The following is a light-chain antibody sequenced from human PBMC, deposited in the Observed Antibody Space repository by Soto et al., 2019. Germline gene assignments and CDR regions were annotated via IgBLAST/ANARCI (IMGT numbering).Light chain of an antibody. V-gene: IGKV3-20*01. CDR1: QSVSSSY. Sequence: KATLSCRASQSVSSSYLAWYQQKPGQAPRLLMYGASSRATGVPDRFSGSGSGSDLAVGIRRMAPEAAAVYYCQSYVGSRFVFGPGTKVDIK. J-gene: IGKJ1*01. CDR3: QSYVGSRFV. CDR2: GAS.